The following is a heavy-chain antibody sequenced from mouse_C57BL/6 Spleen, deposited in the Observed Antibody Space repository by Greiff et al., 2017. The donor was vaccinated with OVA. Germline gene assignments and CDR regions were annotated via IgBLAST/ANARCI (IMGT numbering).Heavy chain of an antibody. CDR3: ARGSGYPDY. V-gene: IGHV1-54*01. CDR2: INPGSGGT. J-gene: IGHJ2*01. D-gene: IGHD3-2*02. CDR1: GYAFTDYL. Sequence: QVQLQQSGAELVRPGTSVKVSCKASGYAFTDYLIEWVKQRPGQGLEWIGVINPGSGGTNYNEKFKGKATLTADKSSSTAYMQLSSLTSEDSAVYFCARGSGYPDYWGQGTTLTASS.